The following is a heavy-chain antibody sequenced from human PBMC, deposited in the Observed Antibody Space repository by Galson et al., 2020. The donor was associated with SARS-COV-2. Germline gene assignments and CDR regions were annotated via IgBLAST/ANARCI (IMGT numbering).Heavy chain of an antibody. J-gene: IGHJ3*01. V-gene: IGHV5-51*01. Sequence: GESLKISCKASGYYFTSYWIGWVRQMPGKGLESMGIIYPGDSDTRYSPSFQGRVTFSVDKSTNTAYLQWSALKASDTATYYCARPDINYGRGGFDLWGQGTVVNVSS. CDR2: IYPGDSDT. D-gene: IGHD3-16*01. CDR3: ARPDINYGRGGFDL. CDR1: GYYFTSYW.